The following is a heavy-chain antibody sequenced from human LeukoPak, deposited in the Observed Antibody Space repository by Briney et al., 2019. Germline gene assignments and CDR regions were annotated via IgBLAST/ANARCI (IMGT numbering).Heavy chain of an antibody. CDR1: GFTFSSYW. CDR3: AKDEVVPSYYYIDV. Sequence: TGGSLRLSCAASGFTFSSYWMHWVRQAPGKGLVWVSRINTDGSSTSYADSVKGRFTISRDNAKNTLYLQMNSLRAEDTAVYYCAKDEVVPSYYYIDVWGKGTTVTVSS. D-gene: IGHD2-2*01. J-gene: IGHJ6*03. V-gene: IGHV3-74*01. CDR2: INTDGSST.